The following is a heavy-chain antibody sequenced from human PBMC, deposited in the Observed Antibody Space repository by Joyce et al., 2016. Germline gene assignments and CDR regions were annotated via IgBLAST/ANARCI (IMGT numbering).Heavy chain of an antibody. Sequence: EVQLLESGGGLVQHGGSLTLSCAASGFTFNNYGLTWVRQAPGKGLEWVSSFSDIGGRTYYADSVRDRFTISRDNSKNTLFLQMTSLTAEDTAVYYCAKDRPYSTYYYFYYMDVWGKGTTVTVSS. CDR1: GFTFNNYG. J-gene: IGHJ6*03. CDR2: FSDIGGRT. V-gene: IGHV3-23*01. CDR3: AKDRPYSTYYYFYYMDV. D-gene: IGHD4-11*01.